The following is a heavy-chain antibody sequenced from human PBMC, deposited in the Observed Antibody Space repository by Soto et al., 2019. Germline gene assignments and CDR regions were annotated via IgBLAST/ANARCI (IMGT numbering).Heavy chain of an antibody. Sequence: TLSLTCTVSGGSISSGGYYWSWIRQHPGKGLEWIGYIYYSGSTYYNPSLKSRVTISVDTSKNQFSLKLSSVTAADPAVYYCAREARGWFDSSGQGPLGTVST. CDR2: IYYSGST. J-gene: IGHJ5*01. CDR1: GGSISSGGYY. V-gene: IGHV4-31*03. D-gene: IGHD5-12*01. CDR3: AREARGWFDS.